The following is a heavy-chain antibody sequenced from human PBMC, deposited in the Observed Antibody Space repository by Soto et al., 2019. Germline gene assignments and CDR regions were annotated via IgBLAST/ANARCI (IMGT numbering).Heavy chain of an antibody. D-gene: IGHD3-16*01. V-gene: IGHV4-30-2*01. Sequence: PSETLSLTCAPSGGSITSGGYSWTWIRQPQGKGLEWIGEINHVGGTNYNPSLKSRVTMSVDTSQNQFSLRLISVTAADTAMYFCVRIRYQLPSSVLWLDPWGQGTPVTVSS. CDR3: VRIRYQLPSSVLWLDP. CDR1: GGSITSGGYS. J-gene: IGHJ5*02. CDR2: INHVGGT.